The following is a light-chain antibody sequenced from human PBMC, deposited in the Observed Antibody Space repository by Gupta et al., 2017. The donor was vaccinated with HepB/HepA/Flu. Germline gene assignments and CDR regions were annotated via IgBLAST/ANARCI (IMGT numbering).Light chain of an antibody. J-gene: IGKJ3*01. Sequence: DIVMTQSPDSLAVSLGQRATTNCKSSQSVLYSSNNKNYLAWYQQKPGQPPKLLIYWASTREPGVPDRFSGSGSGTDFTLTISSLQAEDVAVYYCQQYYSTPPTFGPGTKVDI. V-gene: IGKV4-1*01. CDR3: QQYYSTPPT. CDR1: QSVLYSSNNKNY. CDR2: WAS.